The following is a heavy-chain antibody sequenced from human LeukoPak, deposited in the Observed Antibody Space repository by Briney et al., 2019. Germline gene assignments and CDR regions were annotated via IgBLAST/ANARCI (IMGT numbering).Heavy chain of an antibody. J-gene: IGHJ6*02. V-gene: IGHV3-33*01. CDR1: GFTFSSYG. D-gene: IGHD3-9*01. CDR3: ARDYDILTGYSRLYYYYGMDV. Sequence: PGGSLRLSCAASGFTFSSYGMHWVRQAPGKGLEWVAVIWYDGSNKYYADSVKGRFTISRDNSKNTLYLQMNSLRAEGTAVYYCARDYDILTGYSRLYYYYGMDVWGQGTTVTVSS. CDR2: IWYDGSNK.